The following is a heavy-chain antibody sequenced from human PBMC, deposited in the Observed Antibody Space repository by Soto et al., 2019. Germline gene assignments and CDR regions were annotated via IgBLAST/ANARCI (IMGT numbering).Heavy chain of an antibody. J-gene: IGHJ6*02. Sequence: GGSLRLSCVASGFTFSSYAIHWVRQAPGKGLEWVAVISYDGSNKYYADSVKGRFTISRDNFKNTLYLQMNSLRAEDTAVYYCARVGMTTVTTGGMDVWGQGTTVTVSS. CDR3: ARVGMTTVTTGGMDV. D-gene: IGHD4-17*01. V-gene: IGHV3-30-3*01. CDR1: GFTFSSYA. CDR2: ISYDGSNK.